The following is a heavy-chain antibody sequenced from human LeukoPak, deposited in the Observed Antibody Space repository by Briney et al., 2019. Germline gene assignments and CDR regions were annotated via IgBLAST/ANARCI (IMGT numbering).Heavy chain of an antibody. V-gene: IGHV3-9*01. CDR1: GFTFDDYT. J-gene: IGHJ4*02. CDR3: AAGGAIDY. CDR2: ISWEGDII. D-gene: IGHD2-15*01. Sequence: PGGSLRLSCAASGFTFDDYTMHWFRQAPGKGLEWVSGISWEGDIIAYADSVKGRFTISRDNAKNSLYLQMNSLRAEDTALYYCAAGGAIDYWGQGTLVTVSS.